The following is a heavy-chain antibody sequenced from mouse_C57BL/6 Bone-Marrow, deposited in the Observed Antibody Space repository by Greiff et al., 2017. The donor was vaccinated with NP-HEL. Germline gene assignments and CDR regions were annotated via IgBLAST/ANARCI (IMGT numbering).Heavy chain of an antibody. D-gene: IGHD4-1*01. V-gene: IGHV1-50*01. CDR1: GYTFTSYW. CDR2: IDPSDSYT. J-gene: IGHJ3*01. CDR3: AREGNWEKRAWFAY. Sequence: VQLQQPGAELVKPGASVKLSCKASGYTFTSYWMQWVKQRPGQGLEWIGEIDPSDSYTNYNQKFKGKATLTVDTSSSTAYMQLSSLTSEDSAVYYCAREGNWEKRAWFAYWGQGTLVTVSA.